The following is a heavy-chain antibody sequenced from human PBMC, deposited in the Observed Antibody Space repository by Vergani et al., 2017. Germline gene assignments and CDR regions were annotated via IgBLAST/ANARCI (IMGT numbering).Heavy chain of an antibody. CDR2: ISYDGSNK. CDR1: GFIFSSYA. Sequence: QVQLVESGGGVVQPGRSLRLSCAASGFIFSSYAMHWVRQAPGKGLEWVAVISYDGSNKYYADSVKGRFTISRDNSKNTLYRQMNSLRAEDTAVYYCARDRTYYDYVWGSYRPTDNWFDPWGQGTLVTVSS. D-gene: IGHD3-16*02. J-gene: IGHJ5*02. CDR3: ARDRTYYDYVWGSYRPTDNWFDP. V-gene: IGHV3-30-3*01.